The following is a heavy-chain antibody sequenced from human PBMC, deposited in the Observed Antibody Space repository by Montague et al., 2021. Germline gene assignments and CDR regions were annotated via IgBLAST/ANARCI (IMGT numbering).Heavy chain of an antibody. V-gene: IGHV4-34*01. CDR3: ASDRGPFDY. CDR1: GGSLSEYY. Sequence: SDTVSLTCGVYGGSLSEYYWTWIRQSAEKGLEWIGEVRHIGSTNXNPSLKSRVTMSVDKSKNQFSLKLRSVTAADTAVYYCASDRGPFDYWGQGTVVTVSS. D-gene: IGHD3-10*01. CDR2: VRHIGST. J-gene: IGHJ4*02.